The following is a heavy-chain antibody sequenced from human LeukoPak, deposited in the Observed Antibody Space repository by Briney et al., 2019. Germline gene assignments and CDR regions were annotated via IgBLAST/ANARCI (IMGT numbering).Heavy chain of an antibody. Sequence: PSVKVSCKASGYIFTGYYMHWERQAPGQGLEWMGWINTNSGGTNYAQQFQGRVTMARDTSVSTAYMELSRLRSDDTAVYYCAKDISFGGYSGPEYWGQGSLVTVSS. D-gene: IGHD5-12*01. V-gene: IGHV1-2*02. J-gene: IGHJ4*02. CDR1: GYIFTGYY. CDR3: AKDISFGGYSGPEY. CDR2: INTNSGGT.